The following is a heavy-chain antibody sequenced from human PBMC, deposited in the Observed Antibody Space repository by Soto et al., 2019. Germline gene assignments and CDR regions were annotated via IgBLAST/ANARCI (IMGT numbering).Heavy chain of an antibody. J-gene: IGHJ5*02. CDR1: GGTFSSYA. D-gene: IGHD1-26*01. Sequence: QVQLVQSGAEVKKPGSSVKVSCTAFGGTFSSYAISWVRQAPGQGLEWMGGIIPIFGTANYAQKFQGRVTITADESTSTAYMELSSMRSEDTAVYYCAREPGVGVYYWFDPWGQGNLVTVSS. CDR2: IIPIFGTA. CDR3: AREPGVGVYYWFDP. V-gene: IGHV1-69*12.